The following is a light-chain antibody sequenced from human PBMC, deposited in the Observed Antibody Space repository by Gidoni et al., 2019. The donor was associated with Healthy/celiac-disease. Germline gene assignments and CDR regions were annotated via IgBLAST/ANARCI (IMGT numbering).Light chain of an antibody. Sequence: QSVLTQPPSVSAAPGQKVTSSFSGSSSNIGNNYVSWYQQLPGTAPKLLIYDNNKRPSGIPDRFSGSTSGTSATLGITGLQTGDEADYYCGTWDSSLSAGVFGGGTKLTVL. CDR1: SSNIGNNY. V-gene: IGLV1-51*01. J-gene: IGLJ3*02. CDR2: DNN. CDR3: GTWDSSLSAGV.